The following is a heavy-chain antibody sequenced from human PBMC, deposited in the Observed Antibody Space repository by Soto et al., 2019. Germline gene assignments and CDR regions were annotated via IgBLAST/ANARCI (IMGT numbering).Heavy chain of an antibody. J-gene: IGHJ4*02. CDR3: AKSADYYDSSGYIDY. CDR2: ISYDGSNK. Sequence: QVQLVESGGGVVQPGRSLRLSCAASGFTFSSYGMHWVRQAPGKGLEWVAVISYDGSNKYYTDSVKGRFTISRDNSKNTMYLQMNSMRAEDTAVYYCAKSADYYDSSGYIDYWGKGTLVTVSS. CDR1: GFTFSSYG. D-gene: IGHD3-22*01. V-gene: IGHV3-30*18.